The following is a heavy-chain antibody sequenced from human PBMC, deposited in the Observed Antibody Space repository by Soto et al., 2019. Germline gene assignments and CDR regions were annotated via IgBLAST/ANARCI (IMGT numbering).Heavy chain of an antibody. V-gene: IGHV3-66*01. D-gene: IGHD6-13*01. CDR3: AREVVAAAGCFDY. CDR1: GFTGGGHY. J-gene: IGHJ4*02. CDR2: IYSGGST. Sequence: SVGSLRLPWAASGFTGGGHYISWVRQAPGKGLEWVSVIYSGGSTYYADSVKGRFTISRDNSKNTLYLQMNSLRAEDTAVYYCAREVVAAAGCFDYWGQGTLVTVSS.